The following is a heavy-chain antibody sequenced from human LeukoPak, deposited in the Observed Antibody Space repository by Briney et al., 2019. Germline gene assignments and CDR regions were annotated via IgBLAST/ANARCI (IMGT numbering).Heavy chain of an antibody. V-gene: IGHV3-23*01. CDR3: SRVRLNYDSRGLRYYFGY. CDR1: GFTFTNYG. Sequence: GGSLRLSCAASGFTFTNYGVSWVRQAPGKGLEWISVISGSGGNRNYGDAVKGRFTISRDNSNNTLYLQMNSLRAEDTAVYYCSRVRLNYDSRGLRYYFGYWGQGTLVTVSS. CDR2: ISGSGGNR. D-gene: IGHD3-22*01. J-gene: IGHJ4*02.